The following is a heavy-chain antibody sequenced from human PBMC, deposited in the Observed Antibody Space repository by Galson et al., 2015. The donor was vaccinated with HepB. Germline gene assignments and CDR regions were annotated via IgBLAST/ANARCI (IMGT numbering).Heavy chain of an antibody. J-gene: IGHJ4*02. CDR3: ARDPPLGTPFDY. CDR1: GFTFSSYA. Sequence: SLRLSCAASGFTFSSYAVHWVRQAPGKGLEWVSSISSSSSYIYYADSVKGRFTISRDNGKNSLYLQMSSLRVEDTAVYYCARDPPLGTPFDYWGQGTLVTVSS. D-gene: IGHD7-27*01. V-gene: IGHV3-21*01. CDR2: ISSSSSYI.